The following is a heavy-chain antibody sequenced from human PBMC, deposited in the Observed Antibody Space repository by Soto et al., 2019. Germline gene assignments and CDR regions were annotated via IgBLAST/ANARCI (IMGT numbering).Heavy chain of an antibody. CDR2: IYHSGST. Sequence: SETLSLTCTVSGGSISSYYWSWIRQPPGKGLEWIGYIYHSGSTNYNPSLKSRVTISVDTSKNQFSLKLSSVTAADTAVYYCARSRPYSYGDYYYYYYMDVWGKGTTVTVSS. D-gene: IGHD5-18*01. CDR3: ARSRPYSYGDYYYYYYMDV. V-gene: IGHV4-59*01. CDR1: GGSISSYY. J-gene: IGHJ6*03.